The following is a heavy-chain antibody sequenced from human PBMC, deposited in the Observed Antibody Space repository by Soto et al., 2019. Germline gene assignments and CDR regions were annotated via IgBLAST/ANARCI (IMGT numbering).Heavy chain of an antibody. Sequence: QVQLQQLGAGLLKPSETLSLTCAVYGESFSGYYWTWIRQPPGKGLEWIGEINHSGTTSYNPSLKGRVTMSLDTSKKQFSLKLSSVTAADAALYYCTGGERGPRLHYWGQGTLVTVSS. CDR3: TGGERGPRLHY. D-gene: IGHD4-17*01. J-gene: IGHJ4*02. CDR2: INHSGTT. V-gene: IGHV4-34*01. CDR1: GESFSGYY.